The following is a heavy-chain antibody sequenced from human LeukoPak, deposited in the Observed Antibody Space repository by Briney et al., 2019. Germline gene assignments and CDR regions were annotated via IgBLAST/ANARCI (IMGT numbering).Heavy chain of an antibody. D-gene: IGHD3-10*01. CDR1: GGSFSGYY. Sequence: PSETLSLTCAVYGGSFSGYYWSWIRQPPGKGLEWIGEINHSGSTNYNPSLKSRVTISVDTSKNQFSLKLSSVTAADTAVYYCARGYYGSGRHTFDPWGQGTLVTVSS. V-gene: IGHV4-34*01. CDR3: ARGYYGSGRHTFDP. CDR2: INHSGST. J-gene: IGHJ5*02.